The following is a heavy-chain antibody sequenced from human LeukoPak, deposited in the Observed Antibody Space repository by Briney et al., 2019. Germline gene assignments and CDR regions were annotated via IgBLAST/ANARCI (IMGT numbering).Heavy chain of an antibody. Sequence: ASVKVSCKASGYTFTGYYIHWVRQAPGQGPEWMGWISPDSGGTNYAQKFQGRVTVTGDSSISTAYMELSGLRSEDTAVYYCTRDFPGVWGAFDIWGQGTMVTVSS. J-gene: IGHJ3*02. CDR1: GYTFTGYY. CDR3: TRDFPGVWGAFDI. CDR2: ISPDSGGT. V-gene: IGHV1-2*02. D-gene: IGHD7-27*01.